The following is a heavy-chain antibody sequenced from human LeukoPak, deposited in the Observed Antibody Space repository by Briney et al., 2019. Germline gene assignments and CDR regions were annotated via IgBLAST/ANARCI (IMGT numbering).Heavy chain of an antibody. Sequence: GGSLRLSCAASGFTFSDYAMHWVRQAPGKGLEWVAVLSYGGTNKYCADSVKGRFTISRDNSKNTMFLQMNRLRAEDTAVYHCARDRSGYANDAFDFWGQGTMVTVSS. CDR2: LSYGGTNK. V-gene: IGHV3-30-3*01. CDR1: GFTFSDYA. J-gene: IGHJ3*01. CDR3: ARDRSGYANDAFDF. D-gene: IGHD3-3*01.